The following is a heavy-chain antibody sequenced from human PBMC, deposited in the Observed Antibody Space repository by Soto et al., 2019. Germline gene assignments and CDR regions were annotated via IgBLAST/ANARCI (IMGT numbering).Heavy chain of an antibody. CDR3: AHGVAPRDYYDSSGFRLGFYFDY. CDR2: IYWNDDK. D-gene: IGHD3-22*01. CDR1: GFSLSTSGVG. V-gene: IGHV2-5*01. Sequence: QITLKESGPTLVKPTQTLTLTCTFSGFSLSTSGVGVGWIRQPPGKALEWLALIYWNDDKRYSPSLKSRRTITKYTSKNQVGLTMTNMDPVDTATYYCAHGVAPRDYYDSSGFRLGFYFDYWGQGTLVTVSS. J-gene: IGHJ4*02.